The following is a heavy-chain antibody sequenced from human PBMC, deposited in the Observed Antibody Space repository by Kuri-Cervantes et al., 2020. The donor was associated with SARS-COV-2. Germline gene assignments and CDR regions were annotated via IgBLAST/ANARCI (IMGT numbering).Heavy chain of an antibody. CDR1: GFTFGSYA. CDR2: ISYDGSNK. D-gene: IGHD6-6*01. V-gene: IGHV3-30*01. Sequence: GESLKISCAASGFTFGSYAIHWVRQAPGKGLEWVAVISYDGSNKYYADSVKGRFTISRDNSKNTMYLQMNSLRAEDTAVYYCARERRGPWGSSSGGWFNPWGQGTLVTVSS. J-gene: IGHJ5*02. CDR3: ARERRGPWGSSSGGWFNP.